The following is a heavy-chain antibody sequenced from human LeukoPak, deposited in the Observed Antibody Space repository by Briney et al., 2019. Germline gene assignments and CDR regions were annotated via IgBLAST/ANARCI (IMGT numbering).Heavy chain of an antibody. V-gene: IGHV1-24*01. CDR2: FDPEDGET. CDR3: ATGSHYCSSTSCYSNAFDI. J-gene: IGHJ3*02. Sequence: ASVNVSCKVSGYTLTELSMHWVRQAPGKGLEWMGGFDPEDGETIYAQKFQGRVTMTEDTSTDTAYMELSSLRSEDTAVYYCATGSHYCSSTSCYSNAFDIWGQGTMVTVSS. CDR1: GYTLTELS. D-gene: IGHD2-2*01.